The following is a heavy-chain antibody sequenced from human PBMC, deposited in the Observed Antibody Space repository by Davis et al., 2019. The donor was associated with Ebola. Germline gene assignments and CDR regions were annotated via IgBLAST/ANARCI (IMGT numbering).Heavy chain of an antibody. D-gene: IGHD3-10*01. CDR3: ARDIRYGSGSYYYYYGMDV. V-gene: IGHV1-69*04. CDR2: IIPILGIA. CDR1: GGTFSSYA. Sequence: SVKVSCKASGGTFSSYAISWVRQAPGQGLEWMGRIIPILGIANYAQKFQGRVTITADKSTSTAYMELSSLRSEDTAVYYCARDIRYGSGSYYYYYGMDVWGQGTTVTVSS. J-gene: IGHJ6*02.